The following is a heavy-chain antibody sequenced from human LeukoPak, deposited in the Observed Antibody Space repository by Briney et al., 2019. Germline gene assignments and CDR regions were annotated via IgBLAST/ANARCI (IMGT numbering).Heavy chain of an antibody. CDR3: AKETKKGKTWIQLWTYFDY. CDR1: GFTFSSYA. J-gene: IGHJ4*02. CDR2: ISDSGGST. D-gene: IGHD5-18*01. V-gene: IGHV3-23*01. Sequence: PGRSLRLSCAASGFTFSSYAMSWVRQAPGKGLEWVSAISDSGGSTYYADSVKGRFTISRDNSKNTLYLQMNSLRAEDTAVYYCAKETKKGKTWIQLWTYFDYWGQGTLVTVSS.